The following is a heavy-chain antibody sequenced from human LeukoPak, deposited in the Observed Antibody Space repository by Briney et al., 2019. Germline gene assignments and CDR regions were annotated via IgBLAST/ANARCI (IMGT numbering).Heavy chain of an antibody. Sequence: GESLKISCKGSGYSFTSYWIGWVRQMPGKGLEWMGIIYPGDSDTRYSPSFQGQVTISADKSISTAYLQWSSLKASDTAMYYCARHKVCGLRYCSPGYYYMDVWGKGTTVTISS. CDR3: ARHKVCGLRYCSPGYYYMDV. CDR1: GYSFTSYW. CDR2: IYPGDSDT. D-gene: IGHD3-9*01. V-gene: IGHV5-51*01. J-gene: IGHJ6*03.